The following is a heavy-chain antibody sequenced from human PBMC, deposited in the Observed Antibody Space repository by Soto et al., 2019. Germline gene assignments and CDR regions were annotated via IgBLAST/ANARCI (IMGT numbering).Heavy chain of an antibody. CDR1: GGSISSYY. CDR2: IYYSGST. V-gene: IGHV4-59*01. D-gene: IGHD2-2*01. J-gene: IGHJ5*02. Sequence: SETLSLTCTVSGGSISSYYWSWIRQPPGKGLEWIGYIYYSGSTNYNPSLKSRVTISVDTSKNQFSLKLSSVTAADTAVYYCARGAERVVPAALNWFDPWGQGTLVTVSS. CDR3: ARGAERVVPAALNWFDP.